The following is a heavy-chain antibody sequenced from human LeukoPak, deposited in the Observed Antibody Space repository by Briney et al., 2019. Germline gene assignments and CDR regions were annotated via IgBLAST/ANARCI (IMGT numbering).Heavy chain of an antibody. Sequence: PGGSLRLFCAASGFTFSSYGMHWVRQAPGKGLEWVAVISYDGSNKYYADSVKGRFTISRDNSKNTLYLQMNSLRAEDTAVYYCAKGSRIAARPYYFDYWGQGTLVTVSS. V-gene: IGHV3-30*18. D-gene: IGHD6-6*01. CDR1: GFTFSSYG. J-gene: IGHJ4*02. CDR2: ISYDGSNK. CDR3: AKGSRIAARPYYFDY.